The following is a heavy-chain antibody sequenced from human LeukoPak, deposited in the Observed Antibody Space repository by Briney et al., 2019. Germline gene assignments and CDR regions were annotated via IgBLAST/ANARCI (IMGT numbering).Heavy chain of an antibody. CDR2: IYSGGST. J-gene: IGHJ3*02. CDR1: GFTVSSNY. Sequence: GGSLRLSCAASGFTVSSNYMSWVRHAPGKGLEWVSVIYSGGSTYYADSVKGRFTISRDNSKNTLYLQMNSLRAEDTAVYYCARDPSATVTMNIWGQGTMVTVSS. CDR3: ARDPSATVTMNI. V-gene: IGHV3-66*01. D-gene: IGHD4-17*01.